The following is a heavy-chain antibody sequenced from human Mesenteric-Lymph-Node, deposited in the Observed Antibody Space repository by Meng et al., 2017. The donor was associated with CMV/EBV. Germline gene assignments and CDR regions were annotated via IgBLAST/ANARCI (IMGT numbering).Heavy chain of an antibody. CDR1: GGSFREND. V-gene: IGHV4-34*01. Sequence: VHGGSFRENDWPWIRPPPGKGLEWIGEINPSGHTNYNPSLKSRVTISVDTSKKQFSLKVNSVTAADTAVYYCARVYSSNYYELGFDPWGQGTLVTVSS. J-gene: IGHJ5*02. CDR3: ARVYSSNYYELGFDP. CDR2: INPSGHT. D-gene: IGHD6-13*01.